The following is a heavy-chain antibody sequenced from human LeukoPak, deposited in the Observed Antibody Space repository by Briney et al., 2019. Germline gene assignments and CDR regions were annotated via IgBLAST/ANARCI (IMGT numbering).Heavy chain of an antibody. CDR1: GYTFTSYG. D-gene: IGHD3-22*01. V-gene: IGHV1-18*01. CDR3: AIAPSWKYYYDSSGYDY. CDR2: ISAYNGNT. J-gene: IGHJ4*02. Sequence: ASVKVSCKASGYTFTSYGIIWLRQASGQGLEWMGWISAYNGNTNFAPKLQGRVTMTTDTSTSTAYMELRSLRSDDTAVYYCAIAPSWKYYYDSSGYDYWGQGTLVTVSS.